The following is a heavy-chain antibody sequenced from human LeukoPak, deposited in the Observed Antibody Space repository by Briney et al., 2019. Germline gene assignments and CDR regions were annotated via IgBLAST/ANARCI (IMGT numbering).Heavy chain of an antibody. CDR2: IYTSGST. Sequence: SETLSLTCAVSGASISSSSYYWSWIRQPAGKGLEWIGRIYTSGSTNYNPSLKSRVTISVDTSKNQFSLKLSSVTAADTAVYYCARGSNSGYETNWFDPWGQGTLVTVSS. CDR1: GASISSSSYY. V-gene: IGHV4-61*02. CDR3: ARGSNSGYETNWFDP. D-gene: IGHD5-12*01. J-gene: IGHJ5*02.